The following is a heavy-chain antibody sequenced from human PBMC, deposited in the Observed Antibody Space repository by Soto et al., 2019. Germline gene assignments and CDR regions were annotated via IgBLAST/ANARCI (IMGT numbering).Heavy chain of an antibody. V-gene: IGHV3-23*01. CDR2: LSGSGNST. D-gene: IGHD6-19*01. CDR1: GFSFVNYA. J-gene: IGHJ4*02. Sequence: EVQLLESGGGLVQPGGSLRLSCAASGFSFVNYAMNWVRQAPGKGLEWVSGLSGSGNSTYYADSVKGRFTISRDNSRDTLFLQMNSLTADDTAVYYCAKATTNGGWFNPFDSWGQGALVTVSS. CDR3: AKATTNGGWFNPFDS.